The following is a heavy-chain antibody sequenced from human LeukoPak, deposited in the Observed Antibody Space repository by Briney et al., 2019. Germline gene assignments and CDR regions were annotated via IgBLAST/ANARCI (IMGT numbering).Heavy chain of an antibody. D-gene: IGHD3-10*01. V-gene: IGHV3-7*01. Sequence: GGSLRLSCAASGFTFSSYWMSWVRQAPGKGLEGVANIKQDGSEKYYVDSVEGRFTISRDNAKNSLYLQMNSLRAEDTAVYYCARAAVGYGSGSYYYMDVWGKGTTVTISS. CDR1: GFTFSSYW. J-gene: IGHJ6*03. CDR2: IKQDGSEK. CDR3: ARAAVGYGSGSYYYMDV.